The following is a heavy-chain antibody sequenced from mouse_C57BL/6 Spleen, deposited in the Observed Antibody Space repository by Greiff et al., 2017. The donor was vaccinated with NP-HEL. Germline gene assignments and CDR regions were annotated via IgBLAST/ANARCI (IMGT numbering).Heavy chain of an antibody. CDR2: IDPETGGT. V-gene: IGHV1-15*01. CDR3: TRYELAFYYAMDY. D-gene: IGHD4-1*01. Sequence: QVQLQQSGAELVRPGASVTLSCKASGYTFTDYEMHWVKQTPVHGLEWIGAIDPETGGTAYNQKFKGKAILTADKSSSTAYMELRSLTSEDSAVYYCTRYELAFYYAMDYWGQGTSVTVSS. J-gene: IGHJ4*01. CDR1: GYTFTDYE.